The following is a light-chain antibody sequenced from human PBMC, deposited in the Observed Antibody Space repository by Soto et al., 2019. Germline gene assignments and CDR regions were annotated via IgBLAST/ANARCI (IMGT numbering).Light chain of an antibody. J-gene: IGKJ1*01. Sequence: DLQMTQSPSSLSAAVGDRVTITCRASQGISNYLAWYQQKPGKVPKLLIYAASTVQSGVPSRFSGSGSGTDFSLTISSLKPEDVATYYCQKYNSGPTFGQGTKVEIK. CDR3: QKYNSGPT. CDR1: QGISNY. V-gene: IGKV1-27*01. CDR2: AAS.